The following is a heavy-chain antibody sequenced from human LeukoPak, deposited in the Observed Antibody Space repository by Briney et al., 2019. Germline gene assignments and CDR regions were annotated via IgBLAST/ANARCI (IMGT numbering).Heavy chain of an antibody. CDR2: IYCSGST. CDR3: AREVVVAGDIDY. V-gene: IGHV4-61*01. D-gene: IGHD2-15*01. J-gene: IGHJ4*02. Sequence: SETLSLTCTVSGGSVSSGSYYWSWIRQPPGKGLEWIGYIYCSGSTNYNPSLKSRVTISVDTSKNQFSLKLSSVTAADTAVSYCAREVVVAGDIDYWGQGTLVTVSS. CDR1: GGSVSSGSYY.